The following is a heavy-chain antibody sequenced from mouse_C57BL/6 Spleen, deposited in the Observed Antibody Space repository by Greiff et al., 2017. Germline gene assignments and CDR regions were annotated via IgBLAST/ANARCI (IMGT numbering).Heavy chain of an antibody. CDR1: GFSLTSYG. Sequence: VKVVESGPGLVQPSQSLSITCTVSGFSLTSYGVHWVRQSPGKGLEWLGVIWSGGSTDYNAAFISRLSISKDNSKSQVFFKMNSLQADDTAIYYCARNWEVTTGYFDVWGTGTTVTVSS. V-gene: IGHV2-2*01. J-gene: IGHJ1*03. D-gene: IGHD2-2*01. CDR2: IWSGGST. CDR3: ARNWEVTTGYFDV.